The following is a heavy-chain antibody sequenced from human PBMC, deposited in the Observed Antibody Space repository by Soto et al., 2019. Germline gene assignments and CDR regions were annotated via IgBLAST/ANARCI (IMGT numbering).Heavy chain of an antibody. D-gene: IGHD3-3*01. CDR2: ISGSGSST. CDR3: AKDLWEWLLYGLDV. Sequence: AGGSLRLSCAASGFTFDSYAMSWVRQAPGKGLEWVSAISGSGSSTYYADSVKGRFTISRDNSKNTLYLQMTSLRAEDTAIYHCAKDLWEWLLYGLDVWGPGTTVTVSS. V-gene: IGHV3-23*01. J-gene: IGHJ6*02. CDR1: GFTFDSYA.